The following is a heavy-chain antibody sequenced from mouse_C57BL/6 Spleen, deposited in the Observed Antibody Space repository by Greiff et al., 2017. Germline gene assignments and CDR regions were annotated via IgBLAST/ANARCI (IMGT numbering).Heavy chain of an antibody. CDR2: IHPNSGST. D-gene: IGHD4-1*01. CDR1: GYTFTSYW. Sequence: QVQLQQPGAELVKPGASVKLSCTASGYTFTSYWMSWVKQRPGQGLEWIGMIHPNSGSTNYNEKFKSKATLTVDNSTSTVYMQLSSLTSEDSADYYGARVGVGTHWDFDVWGTGTTVTVSS. J-gene: IGHJ1*03. CDR3: ARVGVGTHWDFDV. V-gene: IGHV1-64*01.